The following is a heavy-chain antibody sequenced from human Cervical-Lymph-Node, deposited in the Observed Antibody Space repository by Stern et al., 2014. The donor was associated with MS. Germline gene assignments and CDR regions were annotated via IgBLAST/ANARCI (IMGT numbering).Heavy chain of an antibody. V-gene: IGHV1-69*11. CDR2: IIPILDTT. CDR3: AREKSDCSGGSCFSSLDY. D-gene: IGHD2-15*01. Sequence: QVQLVQSGAEVKKPGSSVKVSCKSSGGTFSTHAISWVRPAPGQGLERLGRIIPILDTTEYAQSFRGRLTIDADESTETAYMELRRLTPDDTAVYYCAREKSDCSGGSCFSSLDYWGQGTLVTVSS. J-gene: IGHJ4*02. CDR1: GGTFSTHA.